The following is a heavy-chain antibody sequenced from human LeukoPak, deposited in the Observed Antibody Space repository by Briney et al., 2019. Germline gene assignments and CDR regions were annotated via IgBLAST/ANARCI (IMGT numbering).Heavy chain of an antibody. J-gene: IGHJ4*02. Sequence: SETLSLTXAVSGYSISSGYYWGWIRQPPGKGLEWIGSMYHSGSTYYNPSLKSRVTISVDTSKNQFSLKLNSVTAADTAVYYCARPVVPYYFDYWGQGTLVTVSS. V-gene: IGHV4-38-2*01. CDR2: MYHSGST. CDR3: ARPVVPYYFDY. CDR1: GYSISSGYY. D-gene: IGHD2-2*01.